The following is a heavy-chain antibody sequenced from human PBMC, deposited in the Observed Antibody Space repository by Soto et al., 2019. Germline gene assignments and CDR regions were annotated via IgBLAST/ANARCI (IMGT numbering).Heavy chain of an antibody. CDR1: GFTFSNYA. Sequence: GGSLRLSCAASGFTFSNYAISWVRQGPGEGLEWVSTTIGSGGSTYYTDSVKGRFTVSRDNSRNTLYMEMNSLRAEDTAVYHCAKDAQSGFYYFDYWGPGALVTVSS. CDR3: AKDAQSGFYYFDY. CDR2: TIGSGGST. D-gene: IGHD3-22*01. V-gene: IGHV3-23*01. J-gene: IGHJ4*01.